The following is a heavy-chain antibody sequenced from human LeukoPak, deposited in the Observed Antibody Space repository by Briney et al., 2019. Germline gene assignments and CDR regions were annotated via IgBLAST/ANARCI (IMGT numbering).Heavy chain of an antibody. CDR1: GGTFSSYA. J-gene: IGHJ6*03. CDR3: ARALNGYCSSTSCYDFYYYYYIDV. Sequence: SVKVSCKATGGTFSSYAISWVRQAPGQGLEWMGGIIPIFGTANYAQEFQGRVTITTDESTRTAYMELSSLRSEDTAVYYCARALNGYCSSTSCYDFYYYYYIDVWGKGTTVTVSS. V-gene: IGHV1-69*05. CDR2: IIPIFGTA. D-gene: IGHD2-2*03.